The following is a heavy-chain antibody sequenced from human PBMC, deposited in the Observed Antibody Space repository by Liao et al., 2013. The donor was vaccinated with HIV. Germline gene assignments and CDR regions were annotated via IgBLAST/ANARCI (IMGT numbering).Heavy chain of an antibody. CDR2: IYYTGNT. V-gene: IGHV4-59*11. D-gene: IGHD5-12*01. CDR3: SRGVGGYYFDY. Sequence: QVQLQESGSGLVKPSETLSLTCTVSGGSITGHYWSWIRQTPGKGLEWIGYIYYTGNTNYNPSLKGRGTISIDTSKNQFSLELSSATAADTAVYYCSRGVGGYYFDYWGRGRLVSVTA. CDR1: GGSITGHY. J-gene: IGHJ4*01.